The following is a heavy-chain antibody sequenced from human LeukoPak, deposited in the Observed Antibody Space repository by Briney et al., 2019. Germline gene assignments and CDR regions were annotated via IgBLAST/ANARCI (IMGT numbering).Heavy chain of an antibody. V-gene: IGHV3-21*01. CDR3: ARVLEAASFDY. Sequence: PGGSLRLSCAASGFTFSSYWMSWVRQAPGKGLEWVSSISSSSSYIYYADSVRGRFTMSRDNAKNSLYLQMNSLRAEDTAVYYCARVLEAASFDYWGQGTPVTVSS. D-gene: IGHD6-13*01. J-gene: IGHJ4*02. CDR1: GFTFSSYW. CDR2: ISSSSSYI.